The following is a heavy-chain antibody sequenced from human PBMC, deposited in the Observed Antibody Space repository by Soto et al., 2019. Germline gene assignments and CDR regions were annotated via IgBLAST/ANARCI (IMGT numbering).Heavy chain of an antibody. CDR3: ARVDPRGVAVVRDY. D-gene: IGHD3-10*01. V-gene: IGHV1-18*01. J-gene: IGHJ4*02. Sequence: GXSWKVSCKASGNTFASHGFSWVRQAPGQGLEWMGWISGFNGQTNYALKFQGRVTLTTDTSTSTAYMELRSLRSDDTAVYFCARVDPRGVAVVRDYWGQGTLVTVSS. CDR2: ISGFNGQT. CDR1: GNTFASHG.